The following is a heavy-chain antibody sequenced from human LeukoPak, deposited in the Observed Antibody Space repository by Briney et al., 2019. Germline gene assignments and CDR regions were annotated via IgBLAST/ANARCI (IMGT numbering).Heavy chain of an antibody. J-gene: IGHJ6*02. CDR2: ISGSGGST. CDR3: AKDLRFLEYTSYYYYGMDV. D-gene: IGHD3-3*01. Sequence: GGSLRLSCAASGFTFSSYAMSWVRQAPGKGLEWVSAISGSGGSTYYADSVKGRFTIARDNSKNTLYLQMNSLRAEDTAVYYCAKDLRFLEYTSYYYYGMDVWGQGTTVTVSS. V-gene: IGHV3-23*01. CDR1: GFTFSSYA.